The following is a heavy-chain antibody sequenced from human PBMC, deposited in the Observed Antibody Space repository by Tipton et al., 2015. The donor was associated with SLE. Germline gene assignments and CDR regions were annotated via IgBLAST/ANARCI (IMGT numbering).Heavy chain of an antibody. CDR1: GFRFSNYD. V-gene: IGHV3-13*01. CDR2: ISTAGNA. Sequence: SLRLSCAASGFRFSNYDMHWVRQAAGKGLEWVSGISTAGNAYYTDSVKGRFTISRENAENSLYLQMNSLRTGDTAVYYCTREPPVTGYWYFDFWGRGTLVTVSS. J-gene: IGHJ2*01. D-gene: IGHD6-19*01. CDR3: TREPPVTGYWYFDF.